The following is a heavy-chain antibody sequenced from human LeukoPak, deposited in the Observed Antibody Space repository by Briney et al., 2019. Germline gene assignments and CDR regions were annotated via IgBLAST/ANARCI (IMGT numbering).Heavy chain of an antibody. J-gene: IGHJ6*03. V-gene: IGHV1-18*01. CDR1: GYTFTSYG. CDR2: ISAYNGNT. Sequence: ASVKVSCTSSGYTFTSYGISWVRQPPGQGLESLVSISAYNGNTNYAQKLQGRVNMNTDTSTSTAYMELRSLRSDATAVYYCARVRRPGDCSSTSCYDYYYYYCMDAWGKGTTVTVSS. CDR3: ARVRRPGDCSSTSCYDYYYYYCMDA. D-gene: IGHD2-2*01.